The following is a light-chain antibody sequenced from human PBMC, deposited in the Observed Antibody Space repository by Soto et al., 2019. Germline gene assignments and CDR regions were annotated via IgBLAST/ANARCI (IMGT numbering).Light chain of an antibody. CDR1: NSDVGTHNL. CDR3: LSYGGSNNYV. CDR2: EGT. Sequence: QSALAQPASVSGSPGQSITISCTGTNSDVGTHNLVSWYQQHPGKAPKLIIYEGTKRPSGVSNRFSGSKSGNTASLTVSGLQADDEADYYCLSYGGSNNYVFGTGTKVTVL. V-gene: IGLV2-14*02. J-gene: IGLJ1*01.